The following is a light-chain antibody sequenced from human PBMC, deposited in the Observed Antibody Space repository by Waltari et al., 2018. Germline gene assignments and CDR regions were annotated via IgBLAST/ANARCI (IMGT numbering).Light chain of an antibody. J-gene: IGLJ2*01. CDR3: QAWDNSTVV. V-gene: IGLV3-1*01. CDR1: KSGDQY. CDR2: QDD. Sequence: SYELTQPPSVSVSPGQTARLPRSGDKSGDQYPSWYQQKPGQSPVLVIYQDDKRPSGIPERFSGSNSGDTATLTIGGTQATDEADYFCQAWDNSTVVFGGGTKLTVL.